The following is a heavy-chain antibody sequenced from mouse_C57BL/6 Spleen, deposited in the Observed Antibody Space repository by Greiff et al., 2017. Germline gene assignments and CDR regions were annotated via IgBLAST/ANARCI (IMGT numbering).Heavy chain of an antibody. CDR2: IDPSDSYT. J-gene: IGHJ3*01. V-gene: IGHV1-59*01. Sequence: QVQLQQPGAELVRPGTSVKLSCKASGYTFTSYWMHWVKQRPGQGLEWIGVIDPSDSYTNYNQKFKGKATLTVDTSSSTAYMQLSSLTSEDSAVYYCARGPQTEFAYWGQGTLVTVSA. CDR3: ARGPQTEFAY. CDR1: GYTFTSYW.